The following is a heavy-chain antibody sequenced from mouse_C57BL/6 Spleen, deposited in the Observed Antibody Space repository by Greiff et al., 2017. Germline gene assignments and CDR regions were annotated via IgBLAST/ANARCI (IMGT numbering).Heavy chain of an antibody. Sequence: DVKLVESGAELVRPGASVKLSCTASGFNIKDDYMHWVKQRPEQGLEWIGWIDPENGDTEYASKFQGKATITADTSSNTAYLQLSSLTSEDTAVYYCATGYYGTPFAYWGQGTLVTVSA. CDR1: GFNIKDDY. D-gene: IGHD1-1*01. CDR3: ATGYYGTPFAY. J-gene: IGHJ3*01. CDR2: IDPENGDT. V-gene: IGHV14-4*01.